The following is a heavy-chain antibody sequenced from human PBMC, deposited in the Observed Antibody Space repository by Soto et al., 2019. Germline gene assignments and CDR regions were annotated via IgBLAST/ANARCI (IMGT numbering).Heavy chain of an antibody. J-gene: IGHJ4*02. CDR1: GGSFSGYY. D-gene: IGHD2-15*01. CDR3: ARGQGQYIVVVVAAGYFDY. Sequence: PSETLSLTCAVYGGSFSGYYWSWIRQPPGKGLEWIGEINHSGSTNYNPSLKSRVTISVDTSKNQFSLKLSSVTAADTAVYYCARGQGQYIVVVVAAGYFDYWGQGTLVTVSS. V-gene: IGHV4-34*01. CDR2: INHSGST.